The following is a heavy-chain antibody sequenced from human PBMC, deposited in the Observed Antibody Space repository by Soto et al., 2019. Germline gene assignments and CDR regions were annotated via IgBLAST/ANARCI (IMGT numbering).Heavy chain of an antibody. CDR2: IMPVFHTT. J-gene: IGHJ6*02. CDR3: ATATISPVSATLYHYGMDV. V-gene: IGHV1-69*01. Sequence: QVQLVQAGAEVKKPGSSVKVSCQASGGTFNNFAFTWVRQAPGQGLEWLGGIMPVFHTTNIAQTFQDRITVTSDDFTTTVYMEMTSLSYEDTAVYYCATATISPVSATLYHYGMDVWGQGTTVTVSS. CDR1: GGTFNNFA. D-gene: IGHD6-25*01.